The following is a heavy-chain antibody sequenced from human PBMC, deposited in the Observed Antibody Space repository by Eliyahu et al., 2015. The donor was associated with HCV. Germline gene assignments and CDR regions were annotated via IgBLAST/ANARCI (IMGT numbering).Heavy chain of an antibody. D-gene: IGHD1-26*01. CDR2: ISYDGSNK. J-gene: IGHJ6*03. CDR3: AGSGSYHYYYMDV. V-gene: IGHV3-30-3*01. CDR1: GFTFSSYA. Sequence: GFTFSSYAMHWVRQAPGKGLEWVAVISYDGSNKYYADSVKGRFTISRDNSKNTLYLQMNSLRAEDTAVYYCAGSGSYHYYYMDVWGKGTTVTVSS.